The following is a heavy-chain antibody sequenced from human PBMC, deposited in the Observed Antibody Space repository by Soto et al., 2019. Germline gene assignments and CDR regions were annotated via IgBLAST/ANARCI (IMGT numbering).Heavy chain of an antibody. D-gene: IGHD6-13*01. CDR3: AREWRSWFQLDH. CDR1: GYRFSAYW. Sequence: PXDSLTISLTAPGYRFSAYWINLVRQMPGKGLEWMGRIDPSDSYTNYSTCFQGHVTNSADKSTSTAYLQWSRLKASATAMYCCAREWRSWFQLDHWGQGTPVTVSS. J-gene: IGHJ4*02. CDR2: IDPSDSYT. V-gene: IGHV5-10-1*01.